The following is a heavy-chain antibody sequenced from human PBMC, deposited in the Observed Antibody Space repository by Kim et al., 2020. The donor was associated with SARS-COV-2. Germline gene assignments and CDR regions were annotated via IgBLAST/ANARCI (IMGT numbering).Heavy chain of an antibody. J-gene: IGHJ5*02. CDR2: ISSSGSTI. CDR1: GFTFSSYE. V-gene: IGHV3-48*03. D-gene: IGHD6-13*01. Sequence: GGSLRLSCAASGFTFSSYEMNWVRQAPGKGLEWVSYISSSGSTIYYADSVKGRFTISRDNAKNSLYLQMNSLRAEDTAVYYCARDSTPSSWYENWFDPWGQGTLVTVSS. CDR3: ARDSTPSSWYENWFDP.